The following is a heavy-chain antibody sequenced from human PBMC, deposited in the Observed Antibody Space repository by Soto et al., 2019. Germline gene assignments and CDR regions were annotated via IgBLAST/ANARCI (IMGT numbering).Heavy chain of an antibody. Sequence: QVQLQESGPGLVKPSQTLSLTCTVSGGSISSGGYYWSWIRQHPGKGLEWIGYIYYSGSTYYNPSLKSRVTISVDTSKNQFSLKLSSVTATDTAVYYCARVYYDYIWGSYRWGWMDVWGKGTTVTVSS. V-gene: IGHV4-31*03. J-gene: IGHJ6*04. CDR2: IYYSGST. CDR3: ARVYYDYIWGSYRWGWMDV. D-gene: IGHD3-16*02. CDR1: GGSISSGGYY.